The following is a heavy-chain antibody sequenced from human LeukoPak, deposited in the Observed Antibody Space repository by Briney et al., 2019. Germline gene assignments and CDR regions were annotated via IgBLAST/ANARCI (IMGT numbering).Heavy chain of an antibody. Sequence: GGSLRLSCAASGFTFSSYSMNWVRQAPGKGLEWVSSISSSSSYIYYADSVKGRFTISRDNAKNSLYLQMNSLRAEDTAMYYCARVTMVRGVISYYYYYMDVWGKGTTVTVSS. CDR1: GFTFSSYS. D-gene: IGHD3-10*01. CDR2: ISSSSSYI. V-gene: IGHV3-21*01. CDR3: ARVTMVRGVISYYYYYMDV. J-gene: IGHJ6*03.